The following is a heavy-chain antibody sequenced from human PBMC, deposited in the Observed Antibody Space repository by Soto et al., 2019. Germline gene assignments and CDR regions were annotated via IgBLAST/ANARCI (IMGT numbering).Heavy chain of an antibody. Sequence: QVQLVESGGGVVQPGRSLRLSCAASGFTFSSYGMHWVRQAPGKGLEWVAVISYDGSNKYYADSVKGRFTISRDNSKNTLYLQMNSLRAEDTAVYYCAKLATDTSTSVFDYWGQGTLVTVSS. V-gene: IGHV3-30*18. CDR3: AKLATDTSTSVFDY. J-gene: IGHJ4*02. CDR1: GFTFSSYG. CDR2: ISYDGSNK. D-gene: IGHD4-17*01.